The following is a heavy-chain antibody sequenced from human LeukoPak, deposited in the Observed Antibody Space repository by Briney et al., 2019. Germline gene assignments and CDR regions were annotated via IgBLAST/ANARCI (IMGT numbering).Heavy chain of an antibody. V-gene: IGHV3-23*01. CDR2: ISNDGGGT. Sequence: GGSLRLSCTASGFIFNNYGLIWVRQAPGKGLEWVSAISNDGGGTNYADFVKGRFTISRDNSKNTLFLQMNSLRAEDTALYYCAKGSSGYFVDLWGQGTLVTVSS. D-gene: IGHD3-22*01. CDR3: AKGSSGYFVDL. J-gene: IGHJ5*02. CDR1: GFIFNNYG.